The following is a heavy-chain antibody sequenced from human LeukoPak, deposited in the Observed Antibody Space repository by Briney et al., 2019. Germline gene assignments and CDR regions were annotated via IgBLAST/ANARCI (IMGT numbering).Heavy chain of an antibody. D-gene: IGHD3-22*01. CDR3: AKSAYYDASGYYREYYFDY. V-gene: IGHV3-21*04. CDR1: GFTFSRNA. CDR2: ISSSSSYI. J-gene: IGHJ4*02. Sequence: GGSLRLSCAASGFTFSRNAMNWVRQAPGKGLEWVSSISSSSSYIYYADSVKGRFTISRDNAKNSLYLQMNSLRAEDTAVYYCAKSAYYDASGYYREYYFDYWGQGTLVTVSS.